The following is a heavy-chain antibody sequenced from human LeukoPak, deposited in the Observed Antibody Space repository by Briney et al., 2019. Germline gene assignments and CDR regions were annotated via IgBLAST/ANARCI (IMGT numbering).Heavy chain of an antibody. CDR3: ASTDTAMAPFDY. CDR2: IYSGGST. J-gene: IGHJ4*02. CDR1: GFTVSSNY. Sequence: GGSLRLSCAASGFTVSSNYMSWVRQAPGKGPEWVSVIYSGGSTYYADSVKGRFTISRDNSKNTLYLQMNSLRAEDTAVYYCASTDTAMAPFDYWGQGTLVTVSS. V-gene: IGHV3-53*01. D-gene: IGHD5-18*01.